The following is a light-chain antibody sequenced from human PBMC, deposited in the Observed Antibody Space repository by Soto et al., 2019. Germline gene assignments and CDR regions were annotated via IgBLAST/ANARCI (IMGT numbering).Light chain of an antibody. CDR3: SSYAGSNNYV. J-gene: IGLJ1*01. CDR2: EVF. V-gene: IGLV2-8*01. CDR1: SSDVGNYNY. Sequence: QSVLTQPPSASGSPGQSVTISCTGTSSDVGNYNYVSWYQQHPGKAPNLMIYEVFKRPSGVPDRFSGSKSGNTASLTVSGLQAEDEADYYCSSYAGSNNYVFGTGTKLTVL.